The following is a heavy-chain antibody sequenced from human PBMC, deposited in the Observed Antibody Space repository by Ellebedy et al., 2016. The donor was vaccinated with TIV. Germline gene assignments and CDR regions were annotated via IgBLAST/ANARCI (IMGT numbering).Heavy chain of an antibody. J-gene: IGHJ5*02. D-gene: IGHD2-2*01. CDR2: IWYDGSNK. Sequence: GESLKISXAASGFTFSSYGMHWVRQAPGKGLEWVAVIWYDGSNKYYADSVKGRFTISRDNSKNTLYLQMNSLRAEDTAVYYCAKDGAPAAILDNWFDPWGQGTLVTVSS. CDR1: GFTFSSYG. V-gene: IGHV3-33*06. CDR3: AKDGAPAAILDNWFDP.